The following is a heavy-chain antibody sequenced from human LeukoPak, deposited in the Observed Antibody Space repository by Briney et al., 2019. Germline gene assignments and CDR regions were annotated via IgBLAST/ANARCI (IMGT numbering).Heavy chain of an antibody. CDR3: ARGAVDTAMVGLYYFDY. D-gene: IGHD5-18*01. Sequence: SETLSLTCTVSGGSISSGGYYWSWIRQHPRKGLKWIGYIYYSGSTYYNPSLKSRVTISVDTSKNQFSLKLSSVTAADTAVYYCARGAVDTAMVGLYYFDYWGQGTLVTVSS. V-gene: IGHV4-31*03. J-gene: IGHJ4*02. CDR1: GGSISSGGYY. CDR2: IYYSGST.